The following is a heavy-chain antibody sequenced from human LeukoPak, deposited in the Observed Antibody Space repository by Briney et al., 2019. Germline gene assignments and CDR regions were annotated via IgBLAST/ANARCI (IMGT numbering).Heavy chain of an antibody. CDR1: GFIFGDYA. V-gene: IGHV3-74*01. J-gene: IGHJ4*02. CDR3: TRAVVVTASDS. Sequence: GRSPRLSCTVSGFIFGDYAMSWVRQAPGKGLVWVSRINSDGSITTYADSVKGRFTISRDNAKNTVYLQLSSLRAEDTAVYYCTRAVVVTASDSWGQGTLVTVSS. D-gene: IGHD2-21*02. CDR2: INSDGSIT.